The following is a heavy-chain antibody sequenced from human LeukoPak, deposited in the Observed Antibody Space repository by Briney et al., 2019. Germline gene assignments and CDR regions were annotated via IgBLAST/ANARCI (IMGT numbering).Heavy chain of an antibody. CDR3: ARGTGYSVFDM. V-gene: IGHV3-74*01. Sequence: PGGSLRLSCAASGFTFSSYWMHWVRQAPGTGLVWVSRINSDGSITSYADSVKGRFTISRGNAKNTLYLQMNSLRAEDTAVYYCARGTGYSVFDMWGQGTMVTVSS. CDR2: INSDGSIT. CDR1: GFTFSSYW. J-gene: IGHJ3*02. D-gene: IGHD1-26*01.